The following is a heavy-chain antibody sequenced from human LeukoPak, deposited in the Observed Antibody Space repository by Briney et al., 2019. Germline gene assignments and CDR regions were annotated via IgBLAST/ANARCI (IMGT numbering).Heavy chain of an antibody. Sequence: PGGSLRLSCAASGFTFSSYAMHWVRQAPGKGLEWVAVISYDGSNKYYADSVKGRFTISRDNSKNTLYLQMNSLRVEDTAVYYCATHYVWGSYRFYWGQGTLVTVSS. V-gene: IGHV3-30*04. CDR2: ISYDGSNK. CDR1: GFTFSSYA. D-gene: IGHD3-16*02. CDR3: ATHYVWGSYRFY. J-gene: IGHJ4*02.